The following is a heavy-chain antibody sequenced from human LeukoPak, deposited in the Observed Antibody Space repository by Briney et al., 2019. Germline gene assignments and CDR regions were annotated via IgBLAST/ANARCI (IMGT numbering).Heavy chain of an antibody. Sequence: GGSLRLSCAASGFTFSSYAMNWVRQAPGKGLEWVSAISGSGSSTFYADSVKGRFTISRDNSKNTVYLQMNSLRAEDTAVYYCAKRPITAAGPFDCWGQGTPVTVSS. J-gene: IGHJ4*02. V-gene: IGHV3-23*01. CDR1: GFTFSSYA. CDR2: ISGSGSST. CDR3: AKRPITAAGPFDC. D-gene: IGHD6-13*01.